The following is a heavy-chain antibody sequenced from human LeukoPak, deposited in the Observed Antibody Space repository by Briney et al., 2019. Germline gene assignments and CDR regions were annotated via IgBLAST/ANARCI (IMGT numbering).Heavy chain of an antibody. CDR1: GFTFSDYY. Sequence: GGSLRLSCAASGFTFSDYYMSWIRQAPGKGLEWVSYISSSGSTIYYADSAKGRFTISRDNAKNSLYLQMNSLRAEDTAVYYCAREDSYYYGSGSYPFDYWGQGTLVTVSS. J-gene: IGHJ4*02. V-gene: IGHV3-11*04. CDR2: ISSSGSTI. CDR3: AREDSYYYGSGSYPFDY. D-gene: IGHD3-10*01.